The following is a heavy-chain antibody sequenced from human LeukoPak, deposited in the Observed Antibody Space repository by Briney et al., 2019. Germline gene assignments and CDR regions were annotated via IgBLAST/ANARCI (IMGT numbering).Heavy chain of an antibody. J-gene: IGHJ4*02. V-gene: IGHV4-34*01. D-gene: IGHD2-2*02. Sequence: PSETLSLTCAVYGGSFSGCYWSWIRQPPGKGLEWIGEINHSGSTNYNPSLKSRVTISVDTSKNQFSLKLSSVTAADTAVYYCARGGAPLYCSSTSCYTGYFDYWGQGTLVTVSS. CDR2: INHSGST. CDR3: ARGGAPLYCSSTSCYTGYFDY. CDR1: GGSFSGCY.